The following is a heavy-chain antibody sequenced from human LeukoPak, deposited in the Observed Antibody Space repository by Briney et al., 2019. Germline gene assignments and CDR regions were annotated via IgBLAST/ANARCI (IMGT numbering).Heavy chain of an antibody. D-gene: IGHD5-24*01. V-gene: IGHV5-51*01. CDR1: GYRFSNYW. J-gene: IGHJ4*02. Sequence: GESLKISCKGFGYRFSNYWIGWVRQLPGKGLEWMGNIYPADSDTRYSPSFQGQVTISADKSITTAYLQWSSLRDSDPAMYYCARRKGDGYNSPFDYWGQGTLVTVSS. CDR2: IYPADSDT. CDR3: ARRKGDGYNSPFDY.